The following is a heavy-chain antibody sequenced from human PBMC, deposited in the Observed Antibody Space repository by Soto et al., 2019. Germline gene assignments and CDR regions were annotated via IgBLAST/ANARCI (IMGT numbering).Heavy chain of an antibody. CDR2: IIPIFGTA. Sequence: EASVKVSCKASGGTFSSYAISWVRQAPGQGLEWMGGIIPIFGTANYAQKFQGRVTITADESTSTAYMELSSLRSEDTAVYYCASIRFLEWLSFPALSYYYGMDVWGQGTTVTVSS. V-gene: IGHV1-69*13. D-gene: IGHD3-3*01. J-gene: IGHJ6*02. CDR3: ASIRFLEWLSFPALSYYYGMDV. CDR1: GGTFSSYA.